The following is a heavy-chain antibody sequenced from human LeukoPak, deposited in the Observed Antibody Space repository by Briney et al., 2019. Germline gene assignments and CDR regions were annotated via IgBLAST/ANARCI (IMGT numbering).Heavy chain of an antibody. J-gene: IGHJ4*02. V-gene: IGHV4-39*01. CDR1: GGSISSSSYY. CDR2: IYYSGST. Sequence: PSETLSLTCTVSGGSISSSSYYWGWIRQPPGKGLEWIGSIYYSGSTYYNPSLKSRVTISVDTSKNQFSLKLSSVTAADTAVYYCARSPRRGWYGTDYWGQGTLVTVSS. D-gene: IGHD6-19*01. CDR3: ARSPRRGWYGTDY.